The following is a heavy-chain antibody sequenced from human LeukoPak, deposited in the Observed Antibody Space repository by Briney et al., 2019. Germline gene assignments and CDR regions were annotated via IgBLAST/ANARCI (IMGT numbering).Heavy chain of an antibody. CDR2: INHSGST. D-gene: IGHD1-1*01. Sequence: SETLSLTCAVYGGSFSGYYWSWIRQPPGKGLEWIGEINHSGSTNYNPSLKSRVTISVDTSKNQSSLKLSSVTAADTAIYYCARDPYNGAYSEGYYYYYMDVWGKGTTVTVSS. CDR3: ARDPYNGAYSEGYYYYYMDV. CDR1: GGSFSGYY. J-gene: IGHJ6*03. V-gene: IGHV4-34*01.